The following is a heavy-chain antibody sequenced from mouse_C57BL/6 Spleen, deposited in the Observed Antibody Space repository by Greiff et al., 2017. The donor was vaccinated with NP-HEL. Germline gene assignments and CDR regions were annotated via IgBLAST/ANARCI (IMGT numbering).Heavy chain of an antibody. CDR2: IDPETGGT. D-gene: IGHD3-1*01. V-gene: IGHV1-15*01. Sequence: VKLQESGAELVRPGDSVTLSCKASGYTFTDYEMHWVKQTPVHGLEWIGAIDPETGGTAYNQKFKGKAILTADKSSSTAYLELRSLTSEDSAVYYCTSSSGYGAWFAYWGQGTLVTVSA. J-gene: IGHJ3*01. CDR3: TSSSGYGAWFAY. CDR1: GYTFTDYE.